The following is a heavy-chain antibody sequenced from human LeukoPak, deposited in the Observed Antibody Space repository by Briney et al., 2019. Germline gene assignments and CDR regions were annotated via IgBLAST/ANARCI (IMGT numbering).Heavy chain of an antibody. D-gene: IGHD3-22*01. CDR2: IKSKADDGTI. Sequence: GGSLRLSCAVSGFSFTNAWMSWVRQAAGKGLWWVGRIKSKADDGTIDYAAPVKGRFTISRDESKNTLYLQMNSLKTEDTAVYYCTTGERRFDSSGYYPYYFDYWGQGTLVTVSS. V-gene: IGHV3-15*01. CDR1: GFSFTNAW. CDR3: TTGERRFDSSGYYPYYFDY. J-gene: IGHJ4*01.